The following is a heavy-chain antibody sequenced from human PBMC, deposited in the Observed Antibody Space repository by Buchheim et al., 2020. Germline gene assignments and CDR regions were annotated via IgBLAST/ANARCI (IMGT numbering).Heavy chain of an antibody. Sequence: QVQLVQSGAEVKKPGASVKVSCKASGYTFTSFGITWVRQAPGQGLEWMGWISGNSGIPYYAQKLQGRVTMTTDTSTSTAYMELRSLRSDDTAVYYCARNSSGYYKWFDPWGQGTL. CDR2: ISGNSGIP. V-gene: IGHV1-18*01. J-gene: IGHJ5*02. CDR3: ARNSSGYYKWFDP. CDR1: GYTFTSFG. D-gene: IGHD3-22*01.